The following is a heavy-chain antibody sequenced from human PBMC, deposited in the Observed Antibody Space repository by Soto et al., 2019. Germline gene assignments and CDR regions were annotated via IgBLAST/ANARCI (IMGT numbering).Heavy chain of an antibody. CDR3: GRDRFCTDGTCSSGLFDS. D-gene: IGHD2-8*01. J-gene: IGHJ4*02. Sequence: QVHLQQWGAGLVKPSATLSLTCGVYGGSFSGYYWTWLRQPPGKRLAWIGQINHRGHTNYNPSLQSRVTRSVGTSKNQFSLNLRSVTAADTAVFFCGRDRFCTDGTCSSGLFDSWGQGTLVTVSS. V-gene: IGHV4-34*02. CDR2: INHRGHT. CDR1: GGSFSGYY.